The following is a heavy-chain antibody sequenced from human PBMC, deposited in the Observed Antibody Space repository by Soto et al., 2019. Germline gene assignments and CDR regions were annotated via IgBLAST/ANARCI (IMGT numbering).Heavy chain of an antibody. CDR1: GFTFSRYS. CDR2: ISVTTI. J-gene: IGHJ6*02. CDR3: ARDPRYGMDV. Sequence: GGSLRLSCAASGFTFSRYSMNWVRQAPGKGLEWVSYISVTTIYYADSVKGWFTISRDNAKNSLYLQMDSLRDEDTAVYYCARDPRYGMDVWGQGTTVTVSS. V-gene: IGHV3-48*02.